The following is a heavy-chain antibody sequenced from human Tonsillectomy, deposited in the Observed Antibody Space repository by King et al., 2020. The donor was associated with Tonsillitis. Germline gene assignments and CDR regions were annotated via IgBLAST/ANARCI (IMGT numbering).Heavy chain of an antibody. J-gene: IGHJ4*02. Sequence: QLVQSGAEVKKPGESLQISCKGSGHSFTTYWIAWVRQMPGKGLEWMGFIYPGDSDTTYSPSFQGQVTMSADKSISTAYLQWSSLQASDTAMYYCARRNDYGNFFDYWGQGTLVTVSS. V-gene: IGHV5-51*03. D-gene: IGHD4/OR15-4a*01. CDR3: ARRNDYGNFFDY. CDR1: GHSFTTYW. CDR2: IYPGDSDT.